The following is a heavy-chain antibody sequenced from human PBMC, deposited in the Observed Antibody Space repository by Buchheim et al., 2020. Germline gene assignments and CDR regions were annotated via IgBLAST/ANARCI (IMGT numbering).Heavy chain of an antibody. CDR3: ARGIPGIAAAAPGGWFDP. D-gene: IGHD6-13*01. J-gene: IGHJ5*02. CDR1: GYTFTSYY. CDR2: INPSGGST. Sequence: QVQLVQSGAEVKKPGASVKVSCKASGYTFTSYYMHWVRQAPGQGLEWMGIINPSGGSTSYAQKFQGRVTMTRDTSTRTIYMELSSLRSEDTAVYYCARGIPGIAAAAPGGWFDPWGQGTL. V-gene: IGHV1-46*01.